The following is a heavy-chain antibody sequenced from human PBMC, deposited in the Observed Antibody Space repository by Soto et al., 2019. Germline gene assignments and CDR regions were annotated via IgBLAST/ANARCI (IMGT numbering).Heavy chain of an antibody. V-gene: IGHV3-30*03. CDR1: GFTFSDFG. Sequence: GGSLRLSCAASGFTFSDFGMHWVRQAPGKGLEWVAIISYDGILKYYADSVKGRFTISRDTSKGAVYLQMNSLTPEDTAVYYCAREFCSGGNCYTYYFDPWGQGIPVTVSS. D-gene: IGHD2-15*01. CDR3: AREFCSGGNCYTYYFDP. CDR2: ISYDGILK. J-gene: IGHJ5*02.